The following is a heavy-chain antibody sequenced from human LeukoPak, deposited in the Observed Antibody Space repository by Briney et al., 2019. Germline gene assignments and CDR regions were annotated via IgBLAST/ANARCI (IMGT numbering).Heavy chain of an antibody. J-gene: IGHJ4*02. CDR2: ISSTSNYI. CDR3: AKDRAVAYFDY. D-gene: IGHD6-19*01. CDR1: GFTFSTYA. Sequence: PGGSLRLSCAASGFTFSTYAISWVRQAPGKGLEWVSCISSTSNYIFYADSVRGRFTISRDNAKNSLYLQMDSLRAEDTAVYYCAKDRAVAYFDYWGQGTLVTVSS. V-gene: IGHV3-21*01.